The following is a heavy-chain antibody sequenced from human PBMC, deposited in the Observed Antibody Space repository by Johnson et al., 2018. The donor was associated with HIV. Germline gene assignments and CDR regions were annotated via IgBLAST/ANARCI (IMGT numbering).Heavy chain of an antibody. V-gene: IGHV3-30*02. J-gene: IGHJ3*02. D-gene: IGHD1-20*01. CDR3: AREVRYNLNQVPAFDI. CDR1: GFTFSSYG. Sequence: QMMLVESGGGVVQPGGSLRLSCAASGFTFSSYGMHWVRQAPGKGLEWVAFIRYDGSNKYYADSVKGRFTISRDNSKNTLYLHMNSLRAEDTAVYYCAREVRYNLNQVPAFDIWGQGTMVTVSS. CDR2: IRYDGSNK.